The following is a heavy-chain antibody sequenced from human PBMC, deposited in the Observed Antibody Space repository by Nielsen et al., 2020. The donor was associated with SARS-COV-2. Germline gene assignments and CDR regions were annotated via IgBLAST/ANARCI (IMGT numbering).Heavy chain of an antibody. CDR2: TYYRSKWYN. J-gene: IGHJ6*03. CDR3: ARARGAYGDYYDYYYTDV. V-gene: IGHV6-1*01. D-gene: IGHD4-17*01. Sequence: WIRQSPSRGLEWLGRTYYRSKWYNDYAVSVKSRITINPDTSKNQFSLHLNSVTPEDTAVYYCARARGAYGDYYDYYYTDVWGKGTTVTVSS.